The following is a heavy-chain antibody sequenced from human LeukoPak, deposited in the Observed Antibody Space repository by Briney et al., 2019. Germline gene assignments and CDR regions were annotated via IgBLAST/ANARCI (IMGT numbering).Heavy chain of an antibody. CDR2: ISSSSSYI. J-gene: IGHJ3*02. D-gene: IGHD7-27*01. CDR3: ARDLSKGLGNLNAFDI. Sequence: GGSLRLSCAASGFTFSSHSMNWVRQAPGKGLEWVSSISSSSSYIYYAGSVKGRFTISRDNAKNSLYLQMNSLRAEDTAVYYCARDLSKGLGNLNAFDIWGQGTMVTVSS. V-gene: IGHV3-21*01. CDR1: GFTFSSHS.